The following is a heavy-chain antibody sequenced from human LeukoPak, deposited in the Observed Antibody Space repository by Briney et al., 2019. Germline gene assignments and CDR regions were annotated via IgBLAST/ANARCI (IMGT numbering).Heavy chain of an antibody. CDR2: IIPILGIA. D-gene: IGHD4-23*01. V-gene: IGHV1-69*04. CDR3: ARYGGNRPGYFDL. Sequence: GASVKVSCTASGGTFSSYAISWVRQAPGQGLEWMGRIIPILGIANYAQKFQGRVTITADKSTSTAYMELSSLRSEDTAVYYCARYGGNRPGYFDLWGRGTLVTVSS. J-gene: IGHJ2*01. CDR1: GGTFSSYA.